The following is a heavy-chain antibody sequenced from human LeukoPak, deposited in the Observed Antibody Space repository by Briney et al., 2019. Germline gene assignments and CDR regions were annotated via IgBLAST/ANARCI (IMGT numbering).Heavy chain of an antibody. V-gene: IGHV3-49*04. J-gene: IGHJ4*02. CDR3: TRDMYYYDSSGTSY. D-gene: IGHD3-22*01. Sequence: GRSLRLSCTASGFTFGDYTMSWVRQAPGKGLEWLGFIRSKAYGGTTEYAASVKGRFTISRDDSKSIAYLQLNSLKTEDTAVYYCTRDMYYYDSSGTSYWGQGTLVTVSS. CDR1: GFTFGDYT. CDR2: IRSKAYGGTT.